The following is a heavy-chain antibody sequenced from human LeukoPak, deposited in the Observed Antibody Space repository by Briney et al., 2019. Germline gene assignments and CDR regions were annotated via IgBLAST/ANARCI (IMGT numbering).Heavy chain of an antibody. J-gene: IGHJ4*02. CDR1: GGSFSGYY. V-gene: IGHV4-34*01. D-gene: IGHD4-23*01. CDR2: INHSGST. Sequence: PSETLSLTCAVYGGSFSGYYWSWIRQPPGKGLEWIGEINHSGSTNYNPSLKSRVTISVDTSKNQFSLKLSSVTAADTAVYYCARGPEIGGHGGTIDYWGQGTLVTVSS. CDR3: ARGPEIGGHGGTIDY.